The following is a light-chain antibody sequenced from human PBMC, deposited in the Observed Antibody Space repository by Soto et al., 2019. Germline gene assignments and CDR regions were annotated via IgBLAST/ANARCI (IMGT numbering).Light chain of an antibody. J-gene: IGKJ3*01. V-gene: IGKV3-20*01. Sequence: EIVLTQSPGTLSLSPGERATLSCRASQSVSSSDLAWYQQKPDQAPRLLVDGGSSRPIGIPDRFRGSGSGTDFTLTISRLEPEDFAVYYCQHYGNSPFTFGPGTKVDIK. CDR1: QSVSSSD. CDR2: GGS. CDR3: QHYGNSPFT.